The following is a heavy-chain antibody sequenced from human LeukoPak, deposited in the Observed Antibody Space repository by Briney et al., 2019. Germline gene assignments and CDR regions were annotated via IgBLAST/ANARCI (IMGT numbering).Heavy chain of an antibody. CDR2: IYYSGST. CDR1: GGSISSGVYY. V-gene: IGHV4-31*03. Sequence: SQTLSLTCTVSGGSISSGVYYWSWIRQHPGKGLEWIGYIYYSGSTYYNPSLKSRVTISVDTSKNQFSLKLSSVTAADTAVYYCASAVVVVAATQYYYYGMDVWGKGTTVTVSS. CDR3: ASAVVVVAATQYYYYGMDV. D-gene: IGHD2-15*01. J-gene: IGHJ6*04.